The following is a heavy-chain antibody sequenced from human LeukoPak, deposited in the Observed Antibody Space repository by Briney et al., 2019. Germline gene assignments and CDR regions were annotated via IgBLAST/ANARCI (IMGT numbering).Heavy chain of an antibody. D-gene: IGHD5-18*01. J-gene: IGHJ3*02. CDR3: ARDPSQLWFHGNDAFDI. Sequence: GGSLRLSCAASGFTFSSYWMSWVRQAPGKGLEWVANIKQDGSEKYYVDSVKGQFTISRDNAKNSLYLQMNSLRAEDTAVYYCARDPSQLWFHGNDAFDIWGQGTMVTVSS. CDR1: GFTFSSYW. V-gene: IGHV3-7*01. CDR2: IKQDGSEK.